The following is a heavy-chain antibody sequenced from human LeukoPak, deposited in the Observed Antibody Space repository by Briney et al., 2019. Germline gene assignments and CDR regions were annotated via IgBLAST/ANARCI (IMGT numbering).Heavy chain of an antibody. CDR2: IYHSGST. D-gene: IGHD2/OR15-2a*01. Sequence: PSETLSLTCTVSGGSISSGGYYWSWIRQPPGKGLEWIGYIYHSGSTYYNPSLKSRVTISVDRSKNQFSLKLSSVTAADTAVYYCAREYDEDPSMAFFDYWGQGTLVTVSS. CDR1: GGSISSGGYY. V-gene: IGHV4-30-2*01. CDR3: AREYDEDPSMAFFDY. J-gene: IGHJ4*02.